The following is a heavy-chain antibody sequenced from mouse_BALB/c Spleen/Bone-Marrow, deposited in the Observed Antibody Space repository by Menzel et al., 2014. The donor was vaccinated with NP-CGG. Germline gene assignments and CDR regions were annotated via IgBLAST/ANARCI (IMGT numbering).Heavy chain of an antibody. Sequence: VQLQQSGAELVKPGASVKLSCKASGYTFSSDYMYWVKQRPGQGLEWIGEINPSNGGTNFNEKFKSKATLTVDKSSSTAYMQLSSLTSEDSAVYYCTRSRRAMDYWGQRTSVTVSS. CDR2: INPSNGGT. CDR3: TRSRRAMDY. CDR1: GYTFSSDY. V-gene: IGHV1S81*02. J-gene: IGHJ4*01. D-gene: IGHD2-12*01.